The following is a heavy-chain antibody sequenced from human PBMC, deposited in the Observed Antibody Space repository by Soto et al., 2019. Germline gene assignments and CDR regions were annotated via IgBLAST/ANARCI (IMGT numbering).Heavy chain of an antibody. CDR1: GGSVSSGSYY. D-gene: IGHD2-15*01. CDR3: ARDRKVVVVVAATYPGGDYYYGMDV. CDR2: IYYSGST. J-gene: IGHJ6*02. V-gene: IGHV4-61*01. Sequence: PSETLSLTCTVSGGSVSSGSYYWSWIRQPPGKGLEWIGYIYYSGSTNYNSSLKSRVTISVDTSKNQFSLKLSSVTAADTAVFYCARDRKVVVVVAATYPGGDYYYGMDVWGQGTTVTVSS.